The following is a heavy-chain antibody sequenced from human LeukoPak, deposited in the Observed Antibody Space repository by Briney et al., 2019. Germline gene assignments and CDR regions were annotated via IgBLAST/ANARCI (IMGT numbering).Heavy chain of an antibody. CDR3: ARHRTERISLDNWFDP. Sequence: GESLKISCKGSGYRFTIYWIGWVRQMPGRGLEWIGIIYPGDSDTRYSPSFQGQVTISADKSISTAYLQWSSLKASDTAMYYCARHRTERISLDNWFDPWGQGTLVTVSS. J-gene: IGHJ5*02. V-gene: IGHV5-51*01. CDR1: GYRFTIYW. CDR2: IYPGDSDT. D-gene: IGHD2/OR15-2a*01.